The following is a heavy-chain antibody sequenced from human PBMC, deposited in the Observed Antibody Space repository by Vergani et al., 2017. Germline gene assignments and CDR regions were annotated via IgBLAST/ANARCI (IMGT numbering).Heavy chain of an antibody. Sequence: QVQLQESGPGLVKPSQTLSLTCTVSGGSISSGGYYWSWIRQHPGKGLEWIGYSYYSGSTYYNPSLKSRVTISVDTSKNQFSLKLSSVTAADTAVYYCARGGVPAAEAAFDIWGQGTMVTVSS. CDR2: SYYSGST. D-gene: IGHD2-2*01. V-gene: IGHV4-31*03. CDR3: ARGGVPAAEAAFDI. CDR1: GGSISSGGYY. J-gene: IGHJ3*02.